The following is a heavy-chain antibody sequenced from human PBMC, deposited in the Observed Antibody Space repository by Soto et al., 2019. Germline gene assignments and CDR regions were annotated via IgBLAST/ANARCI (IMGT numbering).Heavy chain of an antibody. Sequence: GGSLRLSCAASGFTFDDYAMHWVRQAPGEGLEWVSGISWNSGSIGYADSVKGRFTISRDNAKNSLYLQMNSLRAEDTALYYCAKAKYYYDSSGHHDYWGQGTLVTVSS. J-gene: IGHJ4*02. CDR1: GFTFDDYA. V-gene: IGHV3-9*01. CDR3: AKAKYYYDSSGHHDY. D-gene: IGHD3-22*01. CDR2: ISWNSGSI.